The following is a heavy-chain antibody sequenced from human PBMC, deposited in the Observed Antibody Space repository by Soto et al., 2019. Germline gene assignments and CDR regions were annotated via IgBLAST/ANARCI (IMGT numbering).Heavy chain of an antibody. CDR2: INPNSGGT. CDR3: ARSYCSSTSCKSKYGMDV. V-gene: IGHV1-2*04. D-gene: IGHD2-2*01. Sequence: ALVKVSCKASGYTFTGYYMHWVRQAPGQGLEWMGWINPNSGGTNYAQKFQGWVTMTRDTSISTAYMELSRLRSDDTAVYYCARSYCSSTSCKSKYGMDVWGQGTTVTVSS. CDR1: GYTFTGYY. J-gene: IGHJ6*02.